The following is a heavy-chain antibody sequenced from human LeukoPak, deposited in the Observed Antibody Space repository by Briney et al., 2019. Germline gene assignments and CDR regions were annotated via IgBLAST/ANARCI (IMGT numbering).Heavy chain of an antibody. D-gene: IGHD3-3*01. V-gene: IGHV4-61*03. CDR2: VHLDGRT. CDR3: AREGGFYRPLDY. J-gene: IGHJ4*02. Sequence: SETLPLTCSVSGGSVSSGSYYWNWIRQPPGKGLEWIGEVHLDGRTNYNPSLKSRLIMSVDLPENHISLKLTSVTAADTAVYYCAREGGFYRPLDYSGQGTLVTVSS. CDR1: GGSVSSGSYY.